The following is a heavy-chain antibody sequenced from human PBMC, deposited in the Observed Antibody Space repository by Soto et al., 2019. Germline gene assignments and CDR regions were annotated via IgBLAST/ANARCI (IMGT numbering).Heavy chain of an antibody. CDR3: ARVRYCSGGSCYSWFDP. D-gene: IGHD2-15*01. CDR2: IYYSGST. J-gene: IGHJ5*02. V-gene: IGHV4-61*01. Sequence: QVQLQESGPGLVKPSETLSLTCTVSGGSVSSGSYYWSWIRQPPGKGLEWIGYIYYSGSTNYNPSLKSRVTISVDTSKNQFFLKLSSVTAADTAVYYCARVRYCSGGSCYSWFDPWGQGTLVTVSS. CDR1: GGSVSSGSYY.